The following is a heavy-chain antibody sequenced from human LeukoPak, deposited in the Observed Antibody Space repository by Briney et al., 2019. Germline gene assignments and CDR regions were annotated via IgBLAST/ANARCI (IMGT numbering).Heavy chain of an antibody. D-gene: IGHD5-12*01. V-gene: IGHV1-2*02. Sequence: ASVKVSCKASGYTFIDYYIHWVRLAPGQGLEWMGRINPNSGDTNYAQRFEGRVTMTRDTSSSTTYMELSSLTSGDRAVSFCARDKWLRDYWGQGTLVTVSS. CDR2: INPNSGDT. J-gene: IGHJ4*02. CDR3: ARDKWLRDY. CDR1: GYTFIDYY.